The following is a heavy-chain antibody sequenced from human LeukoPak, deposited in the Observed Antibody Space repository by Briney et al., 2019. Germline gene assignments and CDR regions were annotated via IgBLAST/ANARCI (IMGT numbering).Heavy chain of an antibody. D-gene: IGHD2-2*01. J-gene: IGHJ5*02. CDR1: GGSFSGYY. CDR3: ARQKKGIVVVPAAPRHTNWFDP. CDR2: INHSGST. V-gene: IGHV4-34*01. Sequence: PSETLSLTCAVYGGSFSGYYWSWIRQPPGKGLEWIGEINHSGSTNYNPSLKSRVTVSVDTSKNQFSLKLSSVTAADTAVYYCARQKKGIVVVPAAPRHTNWFDPWGQGTLVTVSS.